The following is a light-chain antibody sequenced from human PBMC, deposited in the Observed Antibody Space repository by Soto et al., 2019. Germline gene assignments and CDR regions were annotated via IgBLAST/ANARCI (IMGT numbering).Light chain of an antibody. Sequence: EIVMTQSPATLSMSPGERATLSCRASQSIAKDLAWYQHKPGQAPRLLTHGASTRATGIPARFSGVGSGTEFTLTISSLQSQDFALYYCQQYNKWPQTFGQGTRLEIK. V-gene: IGKV3-15*01. CDR1: QSIAKD. CDR3: QQYNKWPQT. J-gene: IGKJ5*01. CDR2: GAS.